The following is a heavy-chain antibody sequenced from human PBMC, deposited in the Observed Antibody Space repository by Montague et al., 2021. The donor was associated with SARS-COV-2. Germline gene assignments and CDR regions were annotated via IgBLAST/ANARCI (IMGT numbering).Heavy chain of an antibody. V-gene: IGHV4-4*07. Sequence: SETLSLTCSVSGGSISGYFWSWIRQPAGKGLEWIGRIYPSGGIIDSGRPNYHPSLKSRVTVSIDTSRHQFSLSLNSVTAADTAVYFCARDSDFGSWHEAEDYLDYWGQGILVAVSS. CDR1: GGSISGYF. CDR3: ARDSDFGSWHEAEDYLDY. J-gene: IGHJ4*02. D-gene: IGHD6-13*01. CDR2: IYPSGGIIDSGRP.